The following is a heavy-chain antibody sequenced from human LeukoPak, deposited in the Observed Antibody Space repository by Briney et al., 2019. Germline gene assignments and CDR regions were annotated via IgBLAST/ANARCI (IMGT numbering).Heavy chain of an antibody. Sequence: GGSLRLSCAASGFTFSSYSMNWVRQAPGKGLEWVSSISSSSSYIYYADSVNGRFTISRDNAKNSLYLQMNSLRAEDTAVYYCARGLYGRVAANWFDPWDQGTLVTVSS. CDR2: ISSSSSYI. J-gene: IGHJ5*02. CDR1: GFTFSSYS. CDR3: ARGLYGRVAANWFDP. V-gene: IGHV3-21*01. D-gene: IGHD4-17*01.